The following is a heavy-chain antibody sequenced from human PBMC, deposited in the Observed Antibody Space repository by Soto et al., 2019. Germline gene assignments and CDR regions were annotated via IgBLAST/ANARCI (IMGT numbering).Heavy chain of an antibody. V-gene: IGHV4-34*01. Sequence: PSETLSLTCAVYGGSFSGYYWSWIRQPPGKGLEWIGEINHSGSTNYNPSLESRVTISVDTSKNQFSLKLSSVTAADTAVYYCARGRLSEYCSSTSCYARPYYYYYGMDVWGQGTTVTVSS. CDR2: INHSGST. D-gene: IGHD2-2*01. J-gene: IGHJ6*02. CDR1: GGSFSGYY. CDR3: ARGRLSEYCSSTSCYARPYYYYYGMDV.